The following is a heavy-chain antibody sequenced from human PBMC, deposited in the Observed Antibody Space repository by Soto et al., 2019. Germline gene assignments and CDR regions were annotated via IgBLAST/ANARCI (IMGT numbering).Heavy chain of an antibody. CDR2: MNPNSGNT. CDR1: GYTFTSYD. CDR3: ARAVSGGYCSSTSCYANGAYYYYMDV. D-gene: IGHD2-2*01. Sequence: ALVKVSCKASGYTFTSYDINWVRQATGQGLEWMGWMNPNSGNTGYAQKFQGRVTMTRNTSISTAYMELSSLRSEDTAVYYCARAVSGGYCSSTSCYANGAYYYYMDVWGKGTTVTVSS. V-gene: IGHV1-8*01. J-gene: IGHJ6*03.